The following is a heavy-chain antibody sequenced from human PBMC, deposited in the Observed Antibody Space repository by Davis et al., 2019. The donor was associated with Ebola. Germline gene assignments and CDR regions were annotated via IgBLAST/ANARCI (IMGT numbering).Heavy chain of an antibody. D-gene: IGHD6-13*01. CDR2: INSDGTFT. V-gene: IGHV3-74*01. J-gene: IGHJ4*02. Sequence: GESLKISCAASVFTFSNYWMYWVRQAPGEGLMCVSRINSDGTFTTYADSVKGRFTITRDNAKNTLYLQMNSLRAEDTAVYYCAKQIAAAGPLDYWGQGTLVTVSS. CDR1: VFTFSNYW. CDR3: AKQIAAAGPLDY.